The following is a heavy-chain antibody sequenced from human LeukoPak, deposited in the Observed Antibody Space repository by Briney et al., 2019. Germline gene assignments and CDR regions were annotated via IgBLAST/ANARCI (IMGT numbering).Heavy chain of an antibody. D-gene: IGHD6-19*01. CDR2: INHSGST. CDR1: GGSIKSFDYY. J-gene: IGHJ6*02. CDR3: ARDPYSSGWGYYYYGMDV. V-gene: IGHV4-34*01. Sequence: PSETLSLTCTVSGGSIKSFDYYWSWIRQPPGKGLEWIGEINHSGSTNYNPSLKSRVTISVDTSKNQFSLQLNSVTPEDTAVYYCARDPYSSGWGYYYYGMDVWGQGTTVTVSS.